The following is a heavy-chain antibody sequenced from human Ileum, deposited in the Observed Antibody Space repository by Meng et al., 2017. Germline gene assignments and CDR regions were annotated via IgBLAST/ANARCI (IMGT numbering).Heavy chain of an antibody. J-gene: IGHJ4*02. Sequence: QVQLQQWGAGLLKASEPLSLTCGVYGASFSANYWTWVRQPPGKGXEWVGEINHGGRTNYNPSLKSRVSISVDTTRNQFSLNLNSVTAADTAVYYCASARWDYWGQGTLVTVAS. CDR2: INHGGRT. D-gene: IGHD4-23*01. CDR3: ASARWDY. CDR1: GASFSANY. V-gene: IGHV4-34*01.